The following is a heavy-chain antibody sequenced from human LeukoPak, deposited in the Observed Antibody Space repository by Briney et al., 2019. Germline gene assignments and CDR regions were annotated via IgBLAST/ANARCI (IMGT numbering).Heavy chain of an antibody. D-gene: IGHD3-10*01. Sequence: GGSLRLSCAASGFTFSSYGMSWVRQAPGKGLEWVSAISGSGGSTYYADSVKGRFTISRDNSKNTLYLQMNSLRAEDTAVYYCARAADYYGSGSYGAGSDIWGQGTMVTVSS. J-gene: IGHJ3*02. CDR3: ARAADYYGSGSYGAGSDI. CDR2: ISGSGGST. V-gene: IGHV3-23*01. CDR1: GFTFSSYG.